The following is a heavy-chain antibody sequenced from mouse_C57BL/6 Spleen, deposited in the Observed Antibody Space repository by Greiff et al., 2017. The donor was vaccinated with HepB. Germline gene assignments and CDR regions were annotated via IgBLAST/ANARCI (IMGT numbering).Heavy chain of an antibody. CDR2: IWGVGST. Sequence: VHLVESGPGLVAPSQCLSITCTVSGFSLTSYGVDWVRQSPGKGLEWLGVIWGVGSTNYYSALKSRLSISKDNSKGEVFFRMNSLQTDDTAMYYCASLYAMDYWGQGTSVTVAS. CDR1: GFSLTSYG. J-gene: IGHJ4*01. CDR3: ASLYAMDY. V-gene: IGHV2-6*01.